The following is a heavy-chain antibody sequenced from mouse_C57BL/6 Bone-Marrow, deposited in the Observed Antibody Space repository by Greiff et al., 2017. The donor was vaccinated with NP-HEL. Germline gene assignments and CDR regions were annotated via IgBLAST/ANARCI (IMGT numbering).Heavy chain of an antibody. CDR1: GYAFTNYL. CDR2: INPGSGGT. J-gene: IGHJ4*01. V-gene: IGHV1-54*01. CDR3: AITTVVAPYYYAMDY. Sequence: ESGAELVRPGTSVKVSCKASGYAFTNYLIEWVKQRPGQGLEWIGVINPGSGGTNYNEKFKGKATLTADKSSSTAYMQLSSLTSEDSAVYFCAITTVVAPYYYAMDYWGQGTSVTVSS. D-gene: IGHD1-1*01.